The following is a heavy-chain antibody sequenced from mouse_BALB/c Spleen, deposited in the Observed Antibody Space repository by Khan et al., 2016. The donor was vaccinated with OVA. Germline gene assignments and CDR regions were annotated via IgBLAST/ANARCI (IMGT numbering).Heavy chain of an antibody. V-gene: IGHV9-3-1*01. J-gene: IGHJ4*01. CDR3: ARPPYFSYTLDH. Sequence: QIQLVQSGPELKKPGETVKISCKASGYTFTNYGMNWVKQSPGKALKWMGWINTYTGEPTSADDFKGRFAFSLETSATSALLQINNLENEDTATYFCARPPYFSYTLDHWGQGTSVTVSS. D-gene: IGHD2-10*01. CDR2: INTYTGEP. CDR1: GYTFTNYG.